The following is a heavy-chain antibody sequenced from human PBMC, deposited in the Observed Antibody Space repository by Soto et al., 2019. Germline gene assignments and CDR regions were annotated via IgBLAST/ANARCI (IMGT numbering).Heavy chain of an antibody. Sequence: GASVQVSCKASGYTFTSYYMHWVRQAPGQGFEWMGIINPSGGSTSYAQKFQGRVTMTRDTSTSTVYMELSSLRSEDTAVYYCARERSESDYYYYYGMDVWGQGTTVTVSS. J-gene: IGHJ6*02. CDR2: INPSGGST. D-gene: IGHD3-10*01. CDR1: GYTFTSYY. CDR3: ARERSESDYYYYYGMDV. V-gene: IGHV1-46*01.